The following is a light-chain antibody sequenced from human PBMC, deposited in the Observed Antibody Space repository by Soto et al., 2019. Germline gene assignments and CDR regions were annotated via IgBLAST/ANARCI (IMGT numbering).Light chain of an antibody. CDR1: RSISNY. CDR3: QQCDTAPFT. Sequence: DIQMTQSPSSLSASVGDTVTIACRASRSISNYLNWYQQKPGRAPNLLSSGASTLQRGVPSRFRCSGSGTTFTLTITSLQPDDVTIYFCQQCDTAPFTFGPGTKVEIK. V-gene: IGKV1-39*01. CDR2: GAS. J-gene: IGKJ3*01.